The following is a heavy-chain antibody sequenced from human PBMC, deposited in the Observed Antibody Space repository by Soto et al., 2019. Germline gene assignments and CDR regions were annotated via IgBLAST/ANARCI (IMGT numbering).Heavy chain of an antibody. V-gene: IGHV4-34*01. D-gene: IGHD3-16*01. Sequence: SETLSLTCGVNGGSFSGYFWSWIRQPPGRGLEWIGEIDDGGSTKYNPSLKSRVTISLDTSKSQFSLTLDSTTAADTAVYYCSRTPYRKRLIRSYYYYGMDVWGQGTTVTVSS. CDR2: IDDGGST. J-gene: IGHJ6*02. CDR3: SRTPYRKRLIRSYYYYGMDV. CDR1: GGSFSGYF.